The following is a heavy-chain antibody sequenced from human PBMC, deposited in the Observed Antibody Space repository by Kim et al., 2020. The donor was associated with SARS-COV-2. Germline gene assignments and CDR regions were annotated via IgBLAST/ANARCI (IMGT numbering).Heavy chain of an antibody. CDR3: ARRDLWRSYPFDH. J-gene: IGHJ4*02. D-gene: IGHD3-3*01. V-gene: IGHV3-30*03. Sequence: HYEDYVKGRFTISRDNSKNTVFLQMTDLTPEETAVYYCARRDLWRSYPFDHWGQGTLVTVSS.